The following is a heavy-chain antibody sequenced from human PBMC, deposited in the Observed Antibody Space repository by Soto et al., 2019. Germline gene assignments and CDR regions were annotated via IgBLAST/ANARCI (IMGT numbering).Heavy chain of an antibody. CDR2: IRGDSITT. V-gene: IGHV3-23*01. CDR3: ARNAILGGGNTWFDP. CDR1: GFTFSSYA. Sequence: EVQLLESGGGLVQPGGSLRLSCAGSGFTFSSYAMSWVRQAPGKGLEWVSLIRGDSITTYYADSVKGRFTISRDNSKNTLYLQMNSLRAEDTAIYYCARNAILGGGNTWFDPWGQGTLVTVSS. D-gene: IGHD2-8*01. J-gene: IGHJ5*02.